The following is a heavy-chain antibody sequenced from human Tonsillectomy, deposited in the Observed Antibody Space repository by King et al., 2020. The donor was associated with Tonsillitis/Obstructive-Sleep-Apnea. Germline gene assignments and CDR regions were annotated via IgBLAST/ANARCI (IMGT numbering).Heavy chain of an antibody. CDR3: AKVGGYSRCWYKDYLDH. CDR1: GFTFDDFA. J-gene: IGHJ4*02. Sequence: VQLVESGGGLVQPGRSLRLSCAASGFTFDDFAIHWVRQAPGKGLEWVSGISWNSDSIDYADSVKGRFTISRDNAKNSLYLQMNSLRPEDTALYYCAKVGGYSRCWYKDYLDHWGQGTLVTVSS. D-gene: IGHD6-13*01. CDR2: ISWNSDSI. V-gene: IGHV3-9*01.